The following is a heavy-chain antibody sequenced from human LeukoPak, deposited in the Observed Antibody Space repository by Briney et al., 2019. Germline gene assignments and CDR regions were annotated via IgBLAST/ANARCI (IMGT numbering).Heavy chain of an antibody. V-gene: IGHV3-7*01. J-gene: IGHJ4*02. Sequence: GGSLRLSCAASGFTFSSYAMSWVRLAPGKGLEWVANIKQDGSEKYYVDSVKGRFTISRDNAKNSLYLQMNSLRAEDTAVYYCARVLRDYGDYWGQGTLVTVSS. CDR1: GFTFSSYA. CDR3: ARVLRDYGDY. CDR2: IKQDGSEK.